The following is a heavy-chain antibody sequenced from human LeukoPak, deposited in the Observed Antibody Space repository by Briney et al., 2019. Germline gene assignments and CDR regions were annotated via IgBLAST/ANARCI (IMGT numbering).Heavy chain of an antibody. D-gene: IGHD3-22*01. CDR3: ATHSSGYYYVLGY. Sequence: GRSLRLSCAASGFTFRSYGMHWVRQAPGKGLEWVAVISYDGSNKYYADSVKGRFTISRDNSKNTLYLQMNSLRAEDTAVYYCATHSSGYYYVLGYWGQGTLVTVSS. CDR2: ISYDGSNK. V-gene: IGHV3-30*03. J-gene: IGHJ4*02. CDR1: GFTFRSYG.